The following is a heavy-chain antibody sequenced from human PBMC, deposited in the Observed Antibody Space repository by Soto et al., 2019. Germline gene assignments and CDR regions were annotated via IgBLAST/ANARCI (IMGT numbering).Heavy chain of an antibody. V-gene: IGHV4-4*07. CDR3: ARGVGRSSWTSFDS. D-gene: IGHD6-13*01. Sequence: PSETLSLTCTVSGGSINSHYWSWIRQPAGKGLEWIGRIYTSDNTHYNPSLKNRVSMSLDTSNNQLSLNLSSVTAADTAMYYCARGVGRSSWTSFDSWGQGTLVTVSS. J-gene: IGHJ4*02. CDR1: GGSINSHY. CDR2: IYTSDNT.